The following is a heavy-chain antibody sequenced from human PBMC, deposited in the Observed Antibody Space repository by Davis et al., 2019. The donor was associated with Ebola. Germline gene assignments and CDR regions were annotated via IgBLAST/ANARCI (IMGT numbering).Heavy chain of an antibody. J-gene: IGHJ6*02. Sequence: GGSLRLSCAASVFTFSNYAMSWVRQAPGKGLEWVSAISGSGGSTYYADSVKGRFTISRDNSKNTLYLQMNSLRAEDTAVYYCANSGSYYRYYYYYGMDVWGQGTTVTVSS. CDR1: VFTFSNYA. CDR2: ISGSGGST. D-gene: IGHD1-26*01. CDR3: ANSGSYYRYYYYYGMDV. V-gene: IGHV3-23*01.